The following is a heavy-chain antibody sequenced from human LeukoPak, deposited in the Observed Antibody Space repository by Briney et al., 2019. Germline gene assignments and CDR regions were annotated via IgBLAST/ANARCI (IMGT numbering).Heavy chain of an antibody. Sequence: GGSLRLSCAASGFTFSNYWMSWVRQAPGKGLEWVANIKEDGSEKYYVDSVKGRVTISRDNAKNSLYFQMNSLRAEDTAVYYCARSGSSGWYFDYWGQGTLVTVSS. CDR3: ARSGSSGWYFDY. V-gene: IGHV3-7*03. CDR1: GFTFSNYW. CDR2: IKEDGSEK. D-gene: IGHD6-19*01. J-gene: IGHJ4*02.